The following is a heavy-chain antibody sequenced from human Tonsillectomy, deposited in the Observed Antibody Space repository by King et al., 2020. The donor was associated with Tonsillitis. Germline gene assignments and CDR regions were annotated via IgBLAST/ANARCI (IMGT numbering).Heavy chain of an antibody. V-gene: IGHV4-61*02. Sequence: VQLQESGPGLVKPSQTLSLTCTVSGGSISSGSYYWRWIRQPAGKGLEWIGRIYTSGSTNYNPSLKSRVTISVDTSKNQFSLKLSSVTAADTAVYYCARERVGATSGEAFDIWGQGTMVTVSS. CDR2: IYTSGST. CDR1: GGSISSGSYY. D-gene: IGHD1-26*01. CDR3: ARERVGATSGEAFDI. J-gene: IGHJ3*02.